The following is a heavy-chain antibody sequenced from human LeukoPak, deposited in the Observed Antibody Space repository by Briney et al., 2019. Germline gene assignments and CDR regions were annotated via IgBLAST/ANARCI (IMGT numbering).Heavy chain of an antibody. CDR2: INQDGTVT. Sequence: PGGSLRLSCAGSGFTFSESWMDWVRQAPGKGLEWVANINQDGTVTYYVDSAKGRFTISRDNAKNSLYLQMDSLRVEDTAMYYCTKALDLWGQGSLVTVSS. CDR1: GFTFSESW. V-gene: IGHV3-7*01. J-gene: IGHJ5*02. CDR3: TKALDL.